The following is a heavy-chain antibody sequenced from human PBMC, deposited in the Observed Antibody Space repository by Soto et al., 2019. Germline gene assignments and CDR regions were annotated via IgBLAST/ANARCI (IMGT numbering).Heavy chain of an antibody. J-gene: IGHJ4*02. D-gene: IGHD3-16*01. V-gene: IGHV4-30-4*01. CDR2: IYYSGTT. Sequence: QVQLQESGPGLVKPSQTLSLTCTVSGGSITSGDFYWNWLRHPPGKGLEWIGYIYYSGTTYYNPSLKSRAAMSVDLSKNHFSLKLNSVTAADTAVYYCARARVMAAPHYFDYWGQGTLVTVSS. CDR1: GGSITSGDFY. CDR3: ARARVMAAPHYFDY.